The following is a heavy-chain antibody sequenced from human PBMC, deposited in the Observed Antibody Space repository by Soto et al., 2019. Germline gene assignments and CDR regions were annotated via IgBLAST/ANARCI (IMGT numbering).Heavy chain of an antibody. CDR3: AKEELERFDY. CDR1: GFTVSSSY. J-gene: IGHJ4*02. Sequence: LRLSCATSGFTVSSSYMSWVRQAPGMGLGWVSAISGSGGSTYYADSVKGRFTISRDNSKNTLYLQMNSLRAEDTAVYYCAKEELERFDYWGQGTLVTVSS. CDR2: ISGSGGST. V-gene: IGHV3-23*01. D-gene: IGHD1-1*01.